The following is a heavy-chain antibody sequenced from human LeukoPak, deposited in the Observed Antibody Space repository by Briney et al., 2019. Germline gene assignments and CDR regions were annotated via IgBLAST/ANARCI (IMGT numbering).Heavy chain of an antibody. J-gene: IGHJ3*02. V-gene: IGHV4-31*03. D-gene: IGHD3-22*01. CDR1: GGSISSGGYY. Sequence: SETLSLTCTVSGGSISSGGYYWSWIRQHPGEGLEWIGYIYYSGSTYYNPSLKSRVTISVDTSKNQFSLKLSSVTAADTAVYYCARVLITMIVGDAFDIWGQGTMVTVSS. CDR3: ARVLITMIVGDAFDI. CDR2: IYYSGST.